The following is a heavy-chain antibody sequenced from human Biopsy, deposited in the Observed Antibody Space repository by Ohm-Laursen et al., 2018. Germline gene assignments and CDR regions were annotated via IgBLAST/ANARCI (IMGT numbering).Heavy chain of an antibody. D-gene: IGHD5-12*01. Sequence: GTLSLTCTVSGDSISTSTTYYWGWIRQPPGKGLEWIGNIYYDGITYYNPSLKSRVAMSVDTSKNQFSLRLTSVTAADTAVYYCARVAGGYAYYYGMDVWGQGTTVMVSS. V-gene: IGHV4-39*07. J-gene: IGHJ6*02. CDR3: ARVAGGYAYYYGMDV. CDR1: GDSISTSTTYY. CDR2: IYYDGIT.